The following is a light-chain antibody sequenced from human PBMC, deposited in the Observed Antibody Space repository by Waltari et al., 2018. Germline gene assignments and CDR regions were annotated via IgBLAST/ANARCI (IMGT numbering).Light chain of an antibody. V-gene: IGKV1-5*03. CDR3: QQYYTYST. CDR1: QSISDW. CDR2: KAS. Sequence: DLQMTQSPSSLSASIGDRITVTCLASQSISDWFVLYQQKPGKAPKLLIYKASILESGFPARFSGSSSGTEFTLTISSLQPDDFATYYCQQYYTYSTCGPGTKVDIK. J-gene: IGKJ3*01.